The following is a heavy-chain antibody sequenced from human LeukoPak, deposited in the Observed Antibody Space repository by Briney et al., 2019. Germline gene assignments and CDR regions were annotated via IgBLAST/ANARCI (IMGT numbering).Heavy chain of an antibody. CDR3: ARDSRYYDSSGYRGWFDP. Sequence: ASVKVSCKASGYTFTDYYMHWVRQAPGQGLEWMGWINAKSGGTNYAQKFQGRVTITADKSTSTAYMELSSLRSEDTAVYYCARDSRYYDSSGYRGWFDPWGQGTLVTVSS. V-gene: IGHV1-2*02. CDR1: GYTFTDYY. J-gene: IGHJ5*02. D-gene: IGHD3-22*01. CDR2: INAKSGGT.